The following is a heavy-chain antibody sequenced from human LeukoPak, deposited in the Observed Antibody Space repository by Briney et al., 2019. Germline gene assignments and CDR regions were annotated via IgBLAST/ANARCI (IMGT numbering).Heavy chain of an antibody. CDR2: IHTSGSS. Sequence: AETLSLTCAVSGDSLSSNYWSWIRQPAGKGLEWIGRIHTSGSSNYNPSLKSRLTMSIDTSKNQLSLKLSSVTAADTAVYYCGRGSSGSFPFDYWGQGTLVTVSS. CDR1: GDSLSSNY. V-gene: IGHV4-4*07. J-gene: IGHJ4*02. CDR3: GRGSSGSFPFDY. D-gene: IGHD1-26*01.